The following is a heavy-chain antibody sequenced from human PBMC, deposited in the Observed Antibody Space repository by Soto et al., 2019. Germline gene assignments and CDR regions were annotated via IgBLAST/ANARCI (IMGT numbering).Heavy chain of an antibody. CDR2: IIPIFGTP. CDR1: GGTFSSYA. D-gene: IGHD6-19*01. J-gene: IGHJ5*02. CDR3: AREDSSGWSGRFDP. Sequence: QVQLVQSGAEVKKPGSSVKVSCKTSGGTFSSYAISWVRQAPGQGLEWMGGIIPIFGTPNYAQKSQGRVTITADESTSTVYMELRSLRSEDTAVYYCAREDSSGWSGRFDPWGQGTLVTVSS. V-gene: IGHV1-69*12.